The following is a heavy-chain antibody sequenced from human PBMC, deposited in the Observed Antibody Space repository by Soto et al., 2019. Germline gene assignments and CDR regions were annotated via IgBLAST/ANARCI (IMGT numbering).Heavy chain of an antibody. CDR2: ISSNGAGT. D-gene: IGHD6-13*01. CDR3: VKDFRYGSS. V-gene: IGHV3-64D*08. J-gene: IGHJ4*02. CDR1: GFTFRNYA. Sequence: PGGSLRLSCSASGFTFRNYAMHWVRQAPGKGLEYVSAISSNGAGTYYADSVRGRFTISRDNSNNTLYLQMSSLRVEDTAVYYCVKDFRYGSSWGQGTLVTVSS.